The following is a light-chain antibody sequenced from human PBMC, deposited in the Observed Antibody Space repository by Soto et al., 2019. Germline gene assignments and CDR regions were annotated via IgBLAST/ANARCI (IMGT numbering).Light chain of an antibody. CDR3: SSYTSDNRDYV. J-gene: IGLJ1*01. CDR1: SSNIGSNY. CDR2: EVS. V-gene: IGLV1-47*01. Sequence: QSVLTQPPSASGTPGQRVTISCSGSSSNIGSNYVYWYQQLPGTAPKLMIYEVSNRPSGVSRRFSGSKSGNTASLTISGLQAEDEAHYYCSSYTSDNRDYVFGTGTKLTVL.